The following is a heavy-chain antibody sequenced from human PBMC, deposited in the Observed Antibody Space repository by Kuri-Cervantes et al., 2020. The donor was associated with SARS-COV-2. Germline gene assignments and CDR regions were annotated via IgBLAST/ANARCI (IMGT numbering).Heavy chain of an antibody. D-gene: IGHD2-2*01. CDR1: GGSFSGYY. J-gene: IGHJ6*02. Sequence: GSLRLACAVYGGSFSGYYWSWIRQPPGKGLEWIGSIYYSGSTYYNPSLKSRVTISVDTSKNQFSLKLSSVTAADTAVYYCARSRGYCSSTSCFYYYGMDVWAKGPRSPSP. V-gene: IGHV4-34*01. CDR2: IYYSGST. CDR3: ARSRGYCSSTSCFYYYGMDV.